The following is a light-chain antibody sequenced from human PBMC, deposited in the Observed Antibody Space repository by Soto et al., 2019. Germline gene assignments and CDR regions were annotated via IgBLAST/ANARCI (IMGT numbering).Light chain of an antibody. V-gene: IGLV1-40*01. Sequence: QSVLTQPPSVSGAPGQRVTISCTGSSSNIGAGFDVHWYHQIAGTAPKLLIYGNSNRPSGVPDRFSGSKSGTSASLAINGLQAEDEADYYCSSYISSSTFVVFGAGTKVTVL. CDR1: SSNIGAGFD. CDR2: GNS. J-gene: IGLJ2*01. CDR3: SSYISSSTFVV.